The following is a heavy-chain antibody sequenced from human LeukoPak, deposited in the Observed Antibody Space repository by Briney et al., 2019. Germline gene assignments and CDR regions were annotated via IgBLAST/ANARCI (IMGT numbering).Heavy chain of an antibody. Sequence: GASVKVSCKASGGTFSSYAISWVRQAPGQGLEWVGGIIPIFGTANYAQKFQGRVTITADESTSTAYMELSSLRSEDTAVYYCARVRSPYYYDSSGYPNWFDPWGQGTLVTVSS. J-gene: IGHJ5*02. CDR2: IIPIFGTA. D-gene: IGHD3-22*01. CDR1: GGTFSSYA. V-gene: IGHV1-69*13. CDR3: ARVRSPYYYDSSGYPNWFDP.